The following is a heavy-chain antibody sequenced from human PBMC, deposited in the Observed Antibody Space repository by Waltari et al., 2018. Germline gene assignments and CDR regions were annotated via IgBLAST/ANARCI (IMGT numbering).Heavy chain of an antibody. CDR3: ARGGTVTDFDY. D-gene: IGHD4-17*01. Sequence: EVQLVESGGGLVQPGGSLRLSCAASRFALSSYDMHWVRHATGKGLEWVVSIGTVDYTYHSGSVKGRFTISRENAKNSLHLQMNALRAEDTAVYYCARGGTVTDFDYWGHGTLVIVSS. CDR2: IGTVDYT. CDR1: RFALSSYD. J-gene: IGHJ4*01. V-gene: IGHV3-13*01.